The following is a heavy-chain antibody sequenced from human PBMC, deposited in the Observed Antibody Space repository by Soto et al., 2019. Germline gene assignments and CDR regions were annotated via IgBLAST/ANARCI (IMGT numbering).Heavy chain of an antibody. CDR3: ARPHVYYYGSGECDY. CDR2: INAGNGNT. CDR1: GYSFTSYG. J-gene: IGHJ4*02. Sequence: QVQLVQSGAEVKKPGASVKVSCKASGYSFTSYGMHWVRQAPGQRLEWMGWINAGNGNTKYSQKFQGRVTITRDTSASTAYMELSSLRSEDTAVYCCARPHVYYYGSGECDYWGQGTLVTVSS. V-gene: IGHV1-3*01. D-gene: IGHD3-10*01.